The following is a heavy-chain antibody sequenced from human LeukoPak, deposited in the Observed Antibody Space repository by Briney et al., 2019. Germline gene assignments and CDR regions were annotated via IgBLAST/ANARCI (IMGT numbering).Heavy chain of an antibody. CDR2: VNEDGSEN. CDR1: GFTFTSHW. Sequence: GGSLRLSCAASGFTFTSHWMNWVRRAPGKGLEWVANVNEDGSENNYVDSAKGRFTISRDNAKNSLFLQMNSLRAEDTAVYYCARGHDHGDYVGMKKYYYYNMDVWSQGTTVTVSS. V-gene: IGHV3-7*05. CDR3: ARGHDHGDYVGMKKYYYYNMDV. J-gene: IGHJ6*02. D-gene: IGHD4-17*01.